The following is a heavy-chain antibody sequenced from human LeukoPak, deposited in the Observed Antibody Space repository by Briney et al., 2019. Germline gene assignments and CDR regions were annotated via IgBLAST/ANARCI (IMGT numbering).Heavy chain of an antibody. D-gene: IGHD2-15*01. J-gene: IGHJ5*02. CDR3: AVEVATTLDP. V-gene: IGHV3-74*01. Sequence: QPGGSLRLSCAASGFTFSSYWMHWVRQAPGKGLVWVSRINSDGSSVTYADSVRGRFSISRDNAKNTLYLQMNSLRAEDTAVYYCAVEVATTLDPWAREPWSPSPQ. CDR2: INSDGSSV. CDR1: GFTFSSYW.